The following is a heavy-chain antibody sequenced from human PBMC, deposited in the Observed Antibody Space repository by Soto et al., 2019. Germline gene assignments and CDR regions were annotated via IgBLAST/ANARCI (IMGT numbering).Heavy chain of an antibody. J-gene: IGHJ6*02. D-gene: IGHD1-26*01. CDR3: ARGAPSWAYGMDV. CDR1: GYTFTTYG. Sequence: QVQLLQSGAEVKKPGASVKVSCEASGYTFTTYGTTWVRQAPGQGLEWMGWISPYNGNTNYAQKFQGRVTMTTDTSTSTAYMDLRSLRSADTAVYYCARGAPSWAYGMDVWGQGTTVTVSS. CDR2: ISPYNGNT. V-gene: IGHV1-18*01.